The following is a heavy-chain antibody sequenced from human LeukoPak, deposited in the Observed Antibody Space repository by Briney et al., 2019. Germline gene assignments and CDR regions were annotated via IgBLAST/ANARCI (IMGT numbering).Heavy chain of an antibody. D-gene: IGHD3-22*01. CDR3: ARAVYYYGSSGSLNDY. J-gene: IGHJ4*02. CDR1: GFTFNSYS. CDR2: ISSSSSYI. Sequence: GGTLRLSCAASGFTFNSYSMNWVRRAPGKGLEWGSSISSSSSYIYYADSVKGRFTISRDNAKNSLYLQMNSLRAEDTAVYYCARAVYYYGSSGSLNDYWGQGTLVTVSS. V-gene: IGHV3-21*01.